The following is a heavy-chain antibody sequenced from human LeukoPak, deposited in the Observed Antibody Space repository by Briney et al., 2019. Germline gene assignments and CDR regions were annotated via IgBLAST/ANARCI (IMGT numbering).Heavy chain of an antibody. CDR1: GGSINNYY. CDR2: MSYSGNT. D-gene: IGHD4/OR15-4a*01. CDR3: ARDEYGGPFDY. Sequence: SETLSLTCTVSGGSINNYYWNWIRQPPGKGLEWTGYMSYSGNTYYNPSLKSRVTISVDMSKNQFYLQMSSVTAADTAVYYCARDEYGGPFDYWGQGALVTVSS. V-gene: IGHV4-59*01. J-gene: IGHJ4*02.